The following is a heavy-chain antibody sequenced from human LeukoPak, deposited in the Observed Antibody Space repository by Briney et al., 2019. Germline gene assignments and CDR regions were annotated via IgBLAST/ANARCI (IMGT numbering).Heavy chain of an antibody. Sequence: ASGTLSPTFTVPGGPLTHFFGAWVRQAPREGPELIGRVYSSGTTDYNPSLKSRVTVSLDTSKSQFSLKLSSVTAADTAVYYCARDSSSWTEQGWFDPWGQGTLVTVSS. V-gene: IGHV4-4*07. CDR1: GGPLTHFF. CDR3: ARDSSSWTEQGWFDP. CDR2: VYSSGTT. J-gene: IGHJ5*02. D-gene: IGHD6-13*01.